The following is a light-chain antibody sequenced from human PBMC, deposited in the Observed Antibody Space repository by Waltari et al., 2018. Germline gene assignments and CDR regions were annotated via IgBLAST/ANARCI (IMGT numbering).Light chain of an antibody. V-gene: IGKV3-15*01. CDR1: QSVSDN. Sequence: EKVLTQSPATLSVSPGETATLSCRASQSVSDNVAWYQQKPGHPPRLLTYGATSRAPGVPGRFRGTGSGTQFTLTISRLQSEDFAVYFCEQYSDPPPWTFGQGTKVELK. CDR3: EQYSDPPPWT. J-gene: IGKJ1*01. CDR2: GAT.